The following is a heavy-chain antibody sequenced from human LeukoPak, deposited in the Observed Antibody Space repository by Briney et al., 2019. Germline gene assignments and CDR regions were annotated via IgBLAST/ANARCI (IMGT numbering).Heavy chain of an antibody. CDR2: IYYSGST. CDR1: GGSLSSSSYY. D-gene: IGHD6-19*01. V-gene: IGHV4-39*07. Sequence: PSETLSLTCTVSGGSLSSSSYYWGWIRQPPGKGLEWIGSIYYSGSTYYNPSFKSRVTISVDTSKNQFSLKLSSVTAADTAVYYCARNHRYSSGWYSPARAFDYWGQGTLVTVSS. J-gene: IGHJ4*02. CDR3: ARNHRYSSGWYSPARAFDY.